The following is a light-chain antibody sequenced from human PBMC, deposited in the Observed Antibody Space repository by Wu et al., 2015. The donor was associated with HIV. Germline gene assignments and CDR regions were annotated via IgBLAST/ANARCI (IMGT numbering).Light chain of an antibody. CDR3: QQYGSSTGWT. J-gene: IGKJ1*01. CDR2: GAS. CDR1: QSVSSSY. Sequence: EIVLTQSPGTLSLSPGERATLSCRASQSVSSSYLAWYQQKPGQAPRLLIYGASSRATGIPDRFSGSGSGTDFTLTISRLEPEDFAVYYCQQYGSSTGWTFGQGPRWKSN. V-gene: IGKV3-20*01.